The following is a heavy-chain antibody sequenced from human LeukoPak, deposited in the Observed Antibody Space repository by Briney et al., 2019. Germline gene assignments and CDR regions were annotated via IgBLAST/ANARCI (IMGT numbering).Heavy chain of an antibody. CDR1: GGSISSYY. Sequence: SETLSLTCTVSGGSISSYYWSWIRQPPGKGLEWIGEINHSGSTNYNPSLKSRVTISVDTSKNQFSLKLSSVTAADTAVYYCARGASYHCSSTSCTHLRDYWGQGTLVTVSS. D-gene: IGHD2-2*01. CDR3: ARGASYHCSSTSCTHLRDY. V-gene: IGHV4-34*01. CDR2: INHSGST. J-gene: IGHJ4*02.